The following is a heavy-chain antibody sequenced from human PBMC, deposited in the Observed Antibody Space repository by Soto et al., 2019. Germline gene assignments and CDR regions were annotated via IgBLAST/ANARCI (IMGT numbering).Heavy chain of an antibody. D-gene: IGHD3-22*01. Sequence: SETLCLTCAIRVGSITIGACSWTWIRQHPGKGLEWIAYIHYSGRTYYNPSLKSRVTISVDTSNNQFSLKLSSVTAADTAVYYCASYYFDSSGYSNWFDAWGQGTMVTVSS. J-gene: IGHJ5*02. CDR3: ASYYFDSSGYSNWFDA. V-gene: IGHV4-31*11. CDR1: VGSITIGACS. CDR2: IHYSGRT.